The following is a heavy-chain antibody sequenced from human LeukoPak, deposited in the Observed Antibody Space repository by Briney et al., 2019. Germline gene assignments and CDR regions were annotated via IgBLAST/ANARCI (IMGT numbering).Heavy chain of an antibody. CDR2: INHSGST. D-gene: IGHD6-19*01. J-gene: IGHJ4*02. CDR3: ARDSSGWYYFDY. CDR1: GGSFSGYY. V-gene: IGHV4-34*01. Sequence: SETLSLTCAVYGGSFSGYYWSWIRQPPGKGLEWIGEINHSGSTNYNPSLKSRVTISVDTSENQFSLKLSSVTAADTAVYYCARDSSGWYYFDYWGQGTLVTVSS.